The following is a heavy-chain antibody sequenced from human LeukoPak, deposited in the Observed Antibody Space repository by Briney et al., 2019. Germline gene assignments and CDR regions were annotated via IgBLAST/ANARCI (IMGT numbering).Heavy chain of an antibody. CDR2: IIPILGIA. CDR3: ARVYYYDSSGYYHFDY. V-gene: IGHV1-69*04. CDR1: GGTFSSYA. J-gene: IGHJ4*02. Sequence: SVKVSCKASGGTFSSYAISWMRQAPGQGLEWMGRIIPILGIANYAQKFQGRVTITADKSTSTAYMELSSLRSEDTAVYYCARVYYYDSSGYYHFDYWGQGTLVTVSS. D-gene: IGHD3-22*01.